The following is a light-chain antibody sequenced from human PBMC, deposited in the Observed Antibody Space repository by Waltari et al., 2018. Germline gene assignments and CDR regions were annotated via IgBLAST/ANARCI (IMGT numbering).Light chain of an antibody. CDR3: SSYAGSNNVV. V-gene: IGLV2-8*01. CDR2: EVS. J-gene: IGLJ2*01. CDR1: SSDVGGYNY. Sequence: QSALTQPPSASGSPGQSVTISCTGTSSDVGGYNYVSWYQQHPGKAPKRIIYEVSKWPSGVPGSFSGSKSGNTASLTVSGLQAEDEAAYYCSSYAGSNNVVFGGGTKLTVL.